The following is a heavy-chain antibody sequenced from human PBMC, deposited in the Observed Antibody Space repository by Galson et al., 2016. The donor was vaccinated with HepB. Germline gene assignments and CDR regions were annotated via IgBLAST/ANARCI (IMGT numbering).Heavy chain of an antibody. CDR3: ARGKSLLTMPWNYGLDV. CDR2: IETAGDT. D-gene: IGHD1-1*01. V-gene: IGHV3-13*01. CDR1: GFTFSIHD. J-gene: IGHJ6*04. Sequence: ASGFTFSIHDMHWVRQVTGKGLEWVSAIETAGDTYYPDSVKGRFTISRENAKNSLYLQMNDLRAGDTAVYYCARGKSLLTMPWNYGLDVWGKGTAVTVSS.